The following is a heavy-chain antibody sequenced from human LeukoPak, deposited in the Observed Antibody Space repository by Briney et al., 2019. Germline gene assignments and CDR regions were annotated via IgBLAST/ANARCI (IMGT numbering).Heavy chain of an antibody. Sequence: ASVTVSCKASGGTFSSEAFIWVRQAPAQGLEWMGGIIPIFGRADYAQKFQDIVTITTDESTSTVYMELSSLRSEDTAVYYCARVDGSPDYWGQGTLVTVSS. CDR2: IIPIFGRA. V-gene: IGHV1-69*05. D-gene: IGHD2-15*01. CDR3: ARVDGSPDY. J-gene: IGHJ4*02. CDR1: GGTFSSEA.